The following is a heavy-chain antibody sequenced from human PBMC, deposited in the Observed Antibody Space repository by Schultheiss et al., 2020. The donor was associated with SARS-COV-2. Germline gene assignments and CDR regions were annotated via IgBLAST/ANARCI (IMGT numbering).Heavy chain of an antibody. CDR3: ARGNGWYFY. J-gene: IGHJ4*02. V-gene: IGHV4-61*05. CDR2: IYYSGGT. D-gene: IGHD6-19*01. CDR1: GGSISSSSYY. Sequence: SETLSLTCTVSGGSISSSSYYWGWIRQPPGKGLEWIGYIYYSGGTNYSPSLKSRVTISVDTSKNQFSLNLSSVTAADSAVYYCARGNGWYFYWGQGTQVTVSS.